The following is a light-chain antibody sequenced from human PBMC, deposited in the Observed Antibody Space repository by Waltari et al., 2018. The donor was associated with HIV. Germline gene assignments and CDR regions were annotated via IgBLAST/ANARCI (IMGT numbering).Light chain of an antibody. J-gene: IGLJ2*01. CDR2: AVS. CDR1: TSDVGGYTS. V-gene: IGLV2-14*01. CDR3: RSYTSSDTVY. Sequence: QSALTQPASVSGSTGQSITISCTGTTSDVGGYTSVSWYQQHPAKAPKNVILAVSNLPSGVCNGFSGPKSGNTDSLTISGLQAEDEAYYYCRSYTSSDTVYFGGGTMVTV.